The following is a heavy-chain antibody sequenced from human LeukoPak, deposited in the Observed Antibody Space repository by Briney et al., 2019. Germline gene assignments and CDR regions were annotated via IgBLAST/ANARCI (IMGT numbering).Heavy chain of an antibody. Sequence: SVKVSCKASGGTFSSYAISWVRQAPGQGLEWMGGIIPIFGTANYAQKFQGRVTITTDESTSTAYMELSSLRSEDTAVYYCARALVGCSGGSCYLDGPLDYWGQGTLVTVSS. CDR3: ARALVGCSGGSCYLDGPLDY. D-gene: IGHD2-15*01. CDR2: IIPIFGTA. CDR1: GGTFSSYA. V-gene: IGHV1-69*05. J-gene: IGHJ4*02.